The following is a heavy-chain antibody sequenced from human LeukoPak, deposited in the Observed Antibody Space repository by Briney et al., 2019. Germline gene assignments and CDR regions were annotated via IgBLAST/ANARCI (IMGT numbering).Heavy chain of an antibody. CDR2: IIPIFGTA. D-gene: IGHD6-19*01. CDR3: ARAAPGYSSGWYYPKDYYYYMDV. Sequence: GASVKVSCKASGGTFTSYAISWVRQAPGQGLEWMGRIIPIFGTAKYAQKFQGRVTITTDESTSTAYMELSSLRSEDTAVYYCARAAPGYSSGWYYPKDYYYYMDVWGKGTTVTVSS. J-gene: IGHJ6*03. CDR1: GGTFTSYA. V-gene: IGHV1-69*05.